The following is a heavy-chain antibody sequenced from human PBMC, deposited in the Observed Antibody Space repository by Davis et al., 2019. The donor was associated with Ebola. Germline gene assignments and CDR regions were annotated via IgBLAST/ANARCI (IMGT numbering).Heavy chain of an antibody. Sequence: GESLKISCRVSGFTFGDYAIHWVRQAPGKGLEWVGFVRSKAYGGKPAYAASVKGRFTISRDDSKAIAYLQMDSLKTEDTAVYYCSRDLKQPPPSYYYGMDVWGQGTTVTVSS. J-gene: IGHJ6*02. CDR3: SRDLKQPPPSYYYGMDV. CDR1: GFTFGDYA. CDR2: VRSKAYGGKP. V-gene: IGHV3-49*04.